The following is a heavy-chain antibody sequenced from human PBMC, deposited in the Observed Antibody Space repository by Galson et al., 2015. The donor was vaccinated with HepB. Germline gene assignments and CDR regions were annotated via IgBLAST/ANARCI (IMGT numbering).Heavy chain of an antibody. CDR2: IYSSGTT. Sequence: SLRLSCAASGSTVNSHYMSWVRQAPGKGLEWVSVIYSSGTTYYADSLKGRFTISRDNSKNTLYLQMNSLRVADTAIYYCARGYSSSWDSGLGYWGQGTLVPVS. J-gene: IGHJ4*02. V-gene: IGHV3-53*01. CDR1: GSTVNSHY. CDR3: ARGYSSSWDSGLGY. D-gene: IGHD6-13*01.